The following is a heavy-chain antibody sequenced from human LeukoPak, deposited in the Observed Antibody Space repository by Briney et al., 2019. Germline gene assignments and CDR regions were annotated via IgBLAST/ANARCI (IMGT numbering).Heavy chain of an antibody. CDR1: GFTFNNYA. J-gene: IGHJ4*02. Sequence: GGSLRLSYAASGFTFNNYAMTWVRQAPGKGLGWVSVINGGGSSYYADSVKGRFTVSRDNSKNTLYLQMNSLRDEDTAVYYCAKGQGYNYGDSIDYWGQGTLVTVSS. CDR2: INGGGSS. D-gene: IGHD5-18*01. V-gene: IGHV3-23*01. CDR3: AKGQGYNYGDSIDY.